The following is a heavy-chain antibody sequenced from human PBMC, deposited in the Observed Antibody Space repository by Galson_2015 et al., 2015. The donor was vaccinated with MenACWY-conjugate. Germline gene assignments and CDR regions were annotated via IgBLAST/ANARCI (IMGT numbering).Heavy chain of an antibody. CDR2: IYPGDSST. CDR3: ARPGSQGYYGTFDY. CDR1: GYSFSSYW. J-gene: IGHJ4*02. D-gene: IGHD3-22*01. Sequence: QSGAEVKKSGESLKISCTGSGYSFSSYWIGWVRQMPGKGLEWMGIIYPGDSSTRYSPSFQGQVTISADKSSSTAYLQWSSLKASDTAMYYCARPGSQGYYGTFDYWGQGTLATVSS. V-gene: IGHV5-51*01.